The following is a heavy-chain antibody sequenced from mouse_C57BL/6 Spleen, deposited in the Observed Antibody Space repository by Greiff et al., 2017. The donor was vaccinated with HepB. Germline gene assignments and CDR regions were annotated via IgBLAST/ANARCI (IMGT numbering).Heavy chain of an antibody. CDR1: GFTFSSYA. CDR3: ARDQNFPLDY. V-gene: IGHV5-4*01. Sequence: EVHLVESGGGLVKPGGSLKLSCAASGFTFSSYAMSWVRQTPEKRLEWVATISDGGSYTYYPDNVKGRFTISRDNAKNNLYLQMSHLKSEDTAMYYCARDQNFPLDYGGQGTTLTVSS. J-gene: IGHJ2*01. CDR2: ISDGGSYT.